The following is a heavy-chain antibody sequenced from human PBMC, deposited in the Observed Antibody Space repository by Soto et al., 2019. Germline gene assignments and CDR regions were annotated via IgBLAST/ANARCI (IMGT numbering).Heavy chain of an antibody. CDR1: GFTFSSYA. J-gene: IGHJ3*02. CDR2: ISGSGGST. CDR3: AKDQRARGAFDI. D-gene: IGHD3-10*01. Sequence: LRLSCAASGFTFSSYAMSWVRQAPGKGLEWVSAISGSGGSTYYADSVKGRFTISRDNSKNTLYLQMNSLRAEDTAVYYCAKDQRARGAFDIWGQGTMVTVSS. V-gene: IGHV3-23*01.